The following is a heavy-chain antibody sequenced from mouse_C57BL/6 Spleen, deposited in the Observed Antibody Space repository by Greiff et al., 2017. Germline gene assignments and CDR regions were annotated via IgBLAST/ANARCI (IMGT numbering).Heavy chain of an antibody. V-gene: IGHV1-54*01. D-gene: IGHD2-2*01. CDR1: GYAFTNYL. J-gene: IGHJ2*01. CDR2: INPGSGGT. CDR3: ARFGYDVRAYFDY. Sequence: QVQLKESGAELVRPGTSVKVSCKASGYAFTNYLIEWVKQRPGQGLEWIGVINPGSGGTTYNEKFKGKATLTADKSSSTAYMQLSSLTSEDSAVYFCARFGYDVRAYFDYWGQGTTLTVSS.